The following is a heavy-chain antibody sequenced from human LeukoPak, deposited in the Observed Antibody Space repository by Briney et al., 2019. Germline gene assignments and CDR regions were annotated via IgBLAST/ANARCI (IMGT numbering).Heavy chain of an antibody. CDR3: ARPQTYYYDSSGPFYYNYGMDV. J-gene: IGHJ6*04. Sequence: GGSLRLSCAASGFTFSSYDMHWVRQATGKGLEWVSAIGTAGDTYYPGSVKGRFTISRENAKNSLYLQMNSLRAGDTAVHYCARPQTYYYDSSGPFYYNYGMDVWGKGTTFTVSS. D-gene: IGHD3-22*01. CDR2: IGTAGDT. V-gene: IGHV3-13*01. CDR1: GFTFSSYD.